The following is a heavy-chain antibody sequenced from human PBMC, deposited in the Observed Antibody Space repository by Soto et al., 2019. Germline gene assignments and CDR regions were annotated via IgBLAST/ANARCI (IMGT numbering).Heavy chain of an antibody. V-gene: IGHV4-39*01. CDR3: ARQRAHSSSWEIDY. D-gene: IGHD6-13*01. Sequence: SETLSITCTVSGGSTSSSSYYWGWIRQPPGKELEWIGSIYYSGSTYYNPSLKSRVTISVDTSKNQFSLKLSSVTAADTAVYYCARQRAHSSSWEIDYWGQGTLVTVSS. CDR2: IYYSGST. J-gene: IGHJ4*02. CDR1: GGSTSSSSYY.